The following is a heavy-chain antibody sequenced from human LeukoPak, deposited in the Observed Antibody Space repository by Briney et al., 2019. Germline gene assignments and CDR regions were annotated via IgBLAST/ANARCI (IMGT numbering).Heavy chain of an antibody. D-gene: IGHD3-10*01. CDR3: ARVGVRKYYCYMDV. V-gene: IGHV3-7*01. J-gene: IGHJ6*03. Sequence: GGSLRLSCAASGFTFSSYWMSWVRQAPGKELEWVANIKQDGSEKYHVDSVKGRFTISRDNAKNSLYLQMNSLRAEDTAVYYCARVGVRKYYCYMDVWGKGTTVTVSS. CDR1: GFTFSSYW. CDR2: IKQDGSEK.